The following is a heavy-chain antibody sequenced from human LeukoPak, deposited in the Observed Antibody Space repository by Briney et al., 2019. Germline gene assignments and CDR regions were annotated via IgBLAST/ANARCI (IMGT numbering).Heavy chain of an antibody. J-gene: IGHJ4*02. Sequence: GESLKISCQGSGYRFTTYWIGWVRQMPGQGLEWMGIIYPGDSDTRYSPSFQGQVTISADKSISTPYLQWSSLKASDTAMYYCARHEEDYGFDYWGQGTPVTVSS. D-gene: IGHD4-17*01. CDR3: ARHEEDYGFDY. CDR1: GYRFTTYW. CDR2: IYPGDSDT. V-gene: IGHV5-51*01.